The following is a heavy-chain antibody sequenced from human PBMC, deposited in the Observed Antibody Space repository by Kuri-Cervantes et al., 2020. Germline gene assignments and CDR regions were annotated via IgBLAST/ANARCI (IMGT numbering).Heavy chain of an antibody. CDR3: ARDARALAAADTDEFDF. CDR2: ITPFNGNT. Sequence: SVKVSCKASGYTFTYRYLHWVRQAPGQALEWMGWITPFNGNTNYAQKFQDRVTITRDTSISTAYMELSRLRSDDTAVYYCARDARALAAADTDEFDFWGQGTLVTVSS. V-gene: IGHV1-45*02. CDR1: GYTFTYRY. J-gene: IGHJ4*02. D-gene: IGHD6-13*01.